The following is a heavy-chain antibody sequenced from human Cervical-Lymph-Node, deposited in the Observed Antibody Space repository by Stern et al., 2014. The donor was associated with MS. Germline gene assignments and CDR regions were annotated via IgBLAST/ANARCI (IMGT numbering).Heavy chain of an antibody. J-gene: IGHJ4*02. CDR1: GFTFDDYS. D-gene: IGHD3-3*01. CDR3: AKGSGGSGYYPVALDY. Sequence: EEQLVESGGGLVQPGRSLRLSCAASGFTFDDYSMHWVRQAPGEGLEWVGGITWNSVSVGYAVSAKCRFTISRDNAKNSLYLQMNSLRGDDTALYYSAKGSGGSGYYPVALDYWGQGTLVTVSS. CDR2: ITWNSVSV. V-gene: IGHV3-9*01.